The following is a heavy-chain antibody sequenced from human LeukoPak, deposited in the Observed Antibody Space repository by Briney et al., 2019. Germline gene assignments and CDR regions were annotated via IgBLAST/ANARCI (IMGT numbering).Heavy chain of an antibody. V-gene: IGHV4-59*01. D-gene: IGHD3-10*01. CDR1: GGSFSGYY. CDR2: IYYSGST. J-gene: IGHJ4*02. Sequence: PSETLSLTCAVYGGSFSGYYWSWIRQPLGKGLEWIGYIYYSGSTNYNPSLKSRVTISVDTSKNQFSLKLSSVTAADTAVYYCARDRGDGYCDYWGQGTLVTVSS. CDR3: ARDRGDGYCDY.